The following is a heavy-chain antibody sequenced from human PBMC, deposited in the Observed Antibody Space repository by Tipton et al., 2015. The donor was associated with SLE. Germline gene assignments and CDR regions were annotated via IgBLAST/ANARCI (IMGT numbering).Heavy chain of an antibody. CDR1: GGSITSSSYY. J-gene: IGHJ4*02. V-gene: IGHV4-39*07. CDR2: IFYTGST. D-gene: IGHD5-12*01. CDR3: ARRHYSGPFDS. Sequence: TLSLTCTVSGGSITSSSYYWGWIRQPPGKGLEWIGSIFYTGSTYYNPSLNSRVSFSIDTSENHFSLRLNSVTAADTAVYYCARRHYSGPFDSWGQGTLVTVSS.